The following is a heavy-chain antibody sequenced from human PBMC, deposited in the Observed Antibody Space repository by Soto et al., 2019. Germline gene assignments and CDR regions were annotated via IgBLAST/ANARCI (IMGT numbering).Heavy chain of an antibody. CDR3: ARADETAAAGYYFDY. J-gene: IGHJ4*02. V-gene: IGHV3-30-3*01. Sequence: QVQLVESGGGVVQPGRSLRLSCAASGFTFSSYAMHWVRQAPGKGLEWVAVISYDGSNKYYADSVKGRFTISRDNSKNTLYLQMNSLRAEDTAVYCCARADETAAAGYYFDYWGQGTLVTVSS. D-gene: IGHD6-13*01. CDR1: GFTFSSYA. CDR2: ISYDGSNK.